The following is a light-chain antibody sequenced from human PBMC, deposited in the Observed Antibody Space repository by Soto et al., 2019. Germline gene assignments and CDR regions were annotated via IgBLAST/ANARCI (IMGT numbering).Light chain of an antibody. CDR1: QAIGNY. CDR3: QQCHATPLT. Sequence: DIQMTQSPSSLSASVGDRVTITCRASQAIGNYLNWYQQKPGKAPNLLIFGATTLQSGVPSRFSGNGYGTNFTLIISVLQPEDFAIYYCQQCHATPLTFGQRRRLEI. V-gene: IGKV1-39*01. J-gene: IGKJ5*01. CDR2: GAT.